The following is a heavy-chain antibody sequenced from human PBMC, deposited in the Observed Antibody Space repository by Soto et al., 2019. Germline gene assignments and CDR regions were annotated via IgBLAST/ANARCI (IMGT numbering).Heavy chain of an antibody. Sequence: GASGKVSCKASGFTFTSSAVQWVRQARGQRLEWIGWIVVGSGNTNYAQKFQERVTITRDMSTSTAYMELSSLRSEDTAVHYCAADRKGGSYPFAYRGQGTLVTVSS. CDR1: GFTFTSSA. V-gene: IGHV1-58*01. D-gene: IGHD1-26*01. J-gene: IGHJ4*02. CDR3: AADRKGGSYPFAY. CDR2: IVVGSGNT.